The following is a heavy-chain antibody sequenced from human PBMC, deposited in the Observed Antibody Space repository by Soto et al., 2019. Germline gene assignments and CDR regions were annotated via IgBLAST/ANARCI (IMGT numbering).Heavy chain of an antibody. Sequence: LRLSCAASGFTFTRYSMNWVRQAPGKGLEWVSSISSATNYIYYGDSMKGRFTISRDNAKNSLYLEMNSLRAEDAAVYYCARESEDLTSNFDYWGQGTLVTVSS. CDR1: GFTFTRYS. J-gene: IGHJ4*02. CDR2: ISSATNYI. CDR3: ARESEDLTSNFDY. V-gene: IGHV3-21*06.